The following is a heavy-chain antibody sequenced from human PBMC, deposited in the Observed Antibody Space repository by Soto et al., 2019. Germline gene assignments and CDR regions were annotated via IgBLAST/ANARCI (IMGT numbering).Heavy chain of an antibody. CDR2: ISGYSGTT. D-gene: IGHD2-15*01. J-gene: IGHJ6*02. Sequence: GASVKVSCEASGYTFTNYGVRLVRQAPGQGLEWMGWISGYSGTTNYAQKFQGRVTLTTDASTSTAYMELRSLRSDDTAIYYCAKHVEDFYFGLDAWGQGTSVTVAS. CDR3: AKHVEDFYFGLDA. CDR1: GYTFTNYG. V-gene: IGHV1-18*04.